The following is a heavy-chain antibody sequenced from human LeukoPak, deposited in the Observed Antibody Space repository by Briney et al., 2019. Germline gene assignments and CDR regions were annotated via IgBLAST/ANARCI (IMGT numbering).Heavy chain of an antibody. CDR2: MNPNSGNT. CDR3: ARDRRDSGYDYYRPEHWFDP. D-gene: IGHD5-12*01. V-gene: IGHV1-8*02. J-gene: IGHJ5*02. CDR1: GYTFTSYG. Sequence: ASVKVSCKASGYTFTSYGISWVRQAPGQGLEWMGWMNPNSGNTGYAQKFQGRVTMTRNTSISTAYMELSSLRSEDTAVYYCARDRRDSGYDYYRPEHWFDPWGQGTLVTVSS.